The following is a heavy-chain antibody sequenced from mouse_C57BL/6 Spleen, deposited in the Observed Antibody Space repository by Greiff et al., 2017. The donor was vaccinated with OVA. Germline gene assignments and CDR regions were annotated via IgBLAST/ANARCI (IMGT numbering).Heavy chain of an antibody. D-gene: IGHD3-3*01. CDR1: GYSITSGYY. V-gene: IGHV3-6*01. J-gene: IGHJ2*01. CDR3: ARAAVGRCFDY. Sequence: EVKVEESGPGLVKPSQSLSLTCSVTGYSITSGYYWNWIRQFPGNKLEWMGYISYDGSNNYNPSLKNRISITRDTSKNQFFLKLNSVTTEDTATYYCARAAVGRCFDYWGQGTTLTVSS. CDR2: ISYDGSN.